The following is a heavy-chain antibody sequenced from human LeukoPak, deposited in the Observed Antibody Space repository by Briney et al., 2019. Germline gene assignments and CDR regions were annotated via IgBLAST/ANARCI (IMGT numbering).Heavy chain of an antibody. V-gene: IGHV3-74*01. CDR2: INPGGSSI. CDR1: VFTFSIYW. D-gene: IGHD1-14*01. CDR3: ARSNQADDY. Sequence: GSLRLSSAASVFTFSIYWIHSVSQVPRKGLVWVARINPGGSSITYADSVKGRFTISRDNAKNTLYLQMDSLRAEDTGVYYCARSNQADDYWGQGTLVTVSS. J-gene: IGHJ4*02.